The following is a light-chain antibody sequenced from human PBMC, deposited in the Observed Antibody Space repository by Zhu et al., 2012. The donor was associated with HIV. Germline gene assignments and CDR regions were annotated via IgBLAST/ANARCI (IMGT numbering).Light chain of an antibody. CDR2: KAS. CDR1: QSISYW. CDR3: QQYNSYSPSYT. V-gene: IGKV1-5*03. Sequence: DIQMTQSPSTLSASVGDRVTITCRASQSISYWLAWYQQKPGKAPKLLIYKASSLESGVPPRFIGSGFGTEFTLTINSLQPDDFATYYCQQYNSYSPSYTFGQGTKLEIK. J-gene: IGKJ2*01.